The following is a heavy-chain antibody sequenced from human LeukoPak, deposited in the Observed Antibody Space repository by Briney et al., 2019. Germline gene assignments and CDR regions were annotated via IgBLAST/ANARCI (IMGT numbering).Heavy chain of an antibody. CDR1: GFTFSNYA. CDR2: ITGSGSRT. J-gene: IGHJ4*02. CDR3: AKIYGQLDH. V-gene: IGHV3-23*01. Sequence: TGGSLRLSCAASGFTFSNYAMSWVRQAPGKGLEWVSSITGSGSRTYYADSVKGRFTISRDNSENTLYLQMNSLRAEDTAVYYCAKIYGQLDHWGQGTLVTVSS. D-gene: IGHD2/OR15-2a*01.